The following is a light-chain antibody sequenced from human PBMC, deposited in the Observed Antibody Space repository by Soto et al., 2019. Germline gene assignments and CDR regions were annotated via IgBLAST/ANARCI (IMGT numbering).Light chain of an antibody. CDR1: QSISSW. V-gene: IGKV1-5*03. CDR2: KAS. CDR3: LQDYNYPRT. J-gene: IGKJ1*01. Sequence: DIQMTQSPSTLSASVGDRVTLTCRASQSISSWLAWYQQKPGKAPKPLIYKASSLESGVPSRFSGSGSGTEFTLTISSLQPDDFATYYCLQDYNYPRTFGQGTKVDIK.